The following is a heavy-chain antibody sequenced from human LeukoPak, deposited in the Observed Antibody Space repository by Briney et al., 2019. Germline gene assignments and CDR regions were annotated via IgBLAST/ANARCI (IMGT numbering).Heavy chain of an antibody. CDR3: AGERGEEYSSGWYKRNYFDN. V-gene: IGHV4-4*02. D-gene: IGHD6-19*01. CDR2: IYRSGSF. CDR1: GGSISSSNW. J-gene: IGHJ4*02. Sequence: SETLSLTCAVSGGSISSSNWWSWVRQPPGKGLEWIGEIYRSGSFNYNPSLESRVAISADMSKNQFSLKLTSVTGADTAVYYCAGERGEEYSSGWYKRNYFDNWGQGIRVTVSS.